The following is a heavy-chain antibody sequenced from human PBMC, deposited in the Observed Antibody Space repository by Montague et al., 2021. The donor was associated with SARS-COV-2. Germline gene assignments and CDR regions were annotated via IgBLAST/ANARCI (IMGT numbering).Heavy chain of an antibody. Sequence: SLRLSCAASGFTFSTHAMHWVRQAPGKGLEWVAAISTDGSNQDFADSVKGRFTISRDNSKNTLYIQMNSLRVDDTAIYYCATRPPYFARPLVPLLDSWGQGTLVIVSS. D-gene: IGHD2/OR15-2a*01. CDR1: GFTFSTHA. CDR3: ATRPPYFARPLVPLLDS. J-gene: IGHJ4*02. CDR2: ISTDGSNQ. V-gene: IGHV3-30*04.